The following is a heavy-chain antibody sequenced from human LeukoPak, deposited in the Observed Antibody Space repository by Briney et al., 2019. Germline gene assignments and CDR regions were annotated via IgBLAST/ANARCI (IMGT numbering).Heavy chain of an antibody. J-gene: IGHJ5*02. D-gene: IGHD3-10*01. Sequence: PSETLSLTCTVSGGSISSSSYYWGWIRQPPGKGLEWIGSIYYSGSTYYNPSLKSRVTISVDTSKNQFSLKLSSVTAADTAVYYCATILTEELLWFGERTLNWFDPWGQGTLVTVSS. V-gene: IGHV4-39*01. CDR2: IYYSGST. CDR3: ATILTEELLWFGERTLNWFDP. CDR1: GGSISSSSYY.